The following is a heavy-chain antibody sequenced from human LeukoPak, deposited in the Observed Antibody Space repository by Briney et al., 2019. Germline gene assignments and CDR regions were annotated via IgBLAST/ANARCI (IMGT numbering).Heavy chain of an antibody. V-gene: IGHV3-23*01. Sequence: GGSLRLSCATSGFTFSRFSMGWVRQAPGKGLEWVALTSGTTTNLHYADSVTGRFIVSRDNFRSTLYLHMTSLRADDTALYYCAKEDERSRAPGQALHVWGQGTMVTVSA. CDR3: AKEDERSRAPGQALHV. CDR1: GFTFSRFS. J-gene: IGHJ3*01. CDR2: TSGTTTNL. D-gene: IGHD1-1*01.